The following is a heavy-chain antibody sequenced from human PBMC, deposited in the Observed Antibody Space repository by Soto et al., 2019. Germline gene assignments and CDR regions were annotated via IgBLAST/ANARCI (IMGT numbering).Heavy chain of an antibody. J-gene: IGHJ4*02. CDR2: INSDGSST. V-gene: IGHV3-74*01. Sequence: GESLKISCAASGFTFSSYWMHWVRQAPGKGLVWVSRINSDGSSTSYADSVKGRFTISRDNAKNTLYLQMNSLRAEDTAVYYCARVAWAAAGSFDYWGQGTLVTVSS. CDR3: ARVAWAAAGSFDY. D-gene: IGHD6-13*01. CDR1: GFTFSSYW.